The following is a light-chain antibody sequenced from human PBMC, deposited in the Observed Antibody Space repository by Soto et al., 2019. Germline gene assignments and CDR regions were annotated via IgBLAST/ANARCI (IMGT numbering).Light chain of an antibody. CDR3: QQSYGPPLT. Sequence: VEMTQSPSSLSASVGDRFTITCRASQSISSYLNWYHQKPGKAPKLLIYAASSLQRGVPSRFSGSGSGTDFTLTISSLQPEDFATYYCQQSYGPPLTFGGGTKVDIK. CDR2: AAS. CDR1: QSISSY. V-gene: IGKV1-39*01. J-gene: IGKJ4*01.